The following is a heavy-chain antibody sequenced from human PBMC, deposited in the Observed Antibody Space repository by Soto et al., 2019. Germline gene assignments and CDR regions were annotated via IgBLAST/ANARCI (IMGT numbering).Heavy chain of an antibody. Sequence: GESLKISCKGSGYSCTIYCISWVLQMPWKGLEWMGRIDPSDSYTNYSPSFQGHVTISADKSISTAYLQWSSLKASDTAMYYCARHYFDFWSGYPPMDVWGQGTTVTVSS. CDR1: GYSCTIYC. CDR3: ARHYFDFWSGYPPMDV. V-gene: IGHV5-10-1*01. J-gene: IGHJ6*02. D-gene: IGHD3-3*01. CDR2: IDPSDSYT.